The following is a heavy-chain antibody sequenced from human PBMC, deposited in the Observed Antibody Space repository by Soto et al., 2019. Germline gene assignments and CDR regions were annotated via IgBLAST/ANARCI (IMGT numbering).Heavy chain of an antibody. V-gene: IGHV3-30-3*01. J-gene: IGHJ4*02. CDR1: GFTFSSYA. D-gene: IGHD5-18*01. CDR3: ASDTDMDPFDY. CDR2: ISYDGSNK. Sequence: QVQLVESGGGVVQPGRSLRLSCAASGFTFSSYAMHWVRQAPGKGLEWVAVISYDGSNKYYADSVKGRFTISRDNSKNTLYLQMNSLRAEDTAVYYCASDTDMDPFDYWGQGTLVTVSS.